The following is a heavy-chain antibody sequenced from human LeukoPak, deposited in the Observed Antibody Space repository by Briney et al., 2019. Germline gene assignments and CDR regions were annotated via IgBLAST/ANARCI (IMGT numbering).Heavy chain of an antibody. Sequence: PSETLSLTCTVSGGSISSGGYYWSWIRQHPGKGLEWIGYIYYSGSTYYNPSLKSRVTISVDTSKNQFSLKLSSVTAADTAVYYCARDNPYYYGSGSSPTFDYWGQGTLATVSS. CDR1: GGSISSGGYY. D-gene: IGHD3-10*01. V-gene: IGHV4-31*03. J-gene: IGHJ4*02. CDR2: IYYSGST. CDR3: ARDNPYYYGSGSSPTFDY.